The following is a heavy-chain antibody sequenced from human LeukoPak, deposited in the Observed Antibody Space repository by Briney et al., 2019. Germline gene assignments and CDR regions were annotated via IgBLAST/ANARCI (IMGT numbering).Heavy chain of an antibody. Sequence: GGSLRLSCAASGFTFSSYAMHWVRQAPGKGLEWVAVISYDGSNKYYADSVKGRFTISRDNSKNTLYLQMNSLRVEDTAAYYCARLHSAVYYGDAFDIWGQGTMVTVSS. J-gene: IGHJ3*02. D-gene: IGHD3-16*01. CDR2: ISYDGSNK. CDR3: ARLHSAVYYGDAFDI. V-gene: IGHV3-30*04. CDR1: GFTFSSYA.